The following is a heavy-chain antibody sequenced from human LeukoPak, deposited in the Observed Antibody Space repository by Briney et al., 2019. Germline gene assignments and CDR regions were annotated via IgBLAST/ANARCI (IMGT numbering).Heavy chain of an antibody. CDR2: FYPADSDS. D-gene: IGHD4-17*01. J-gene: IGHJ4*02. Sequence: GDSLKISCKASGYSFPSYWIGWVRQMPGKGLEWMGSFYPADSDSRYSPSFEGHVTISADKSIDTAYLQWSSLKASDTAIYYCARRAYGEPYYFDYWGQGTLVTVSS. CDR1: GYSFPSYW. CDR3: ARRAYGEPYYFDY. V-gene: IGHV5-51*01.